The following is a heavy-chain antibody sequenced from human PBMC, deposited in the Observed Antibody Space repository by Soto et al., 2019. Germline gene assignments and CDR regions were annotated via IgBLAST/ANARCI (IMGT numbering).Heavy chain of an antibody. D-gene: IGHD3-10*01. J-gene: IGHJ6*02. V-gene: IGHV1-69*01. Sequence: QVQLVQSGAEVKKPGSSVKVSCKASGGTFSSYAISWVRQAPGQGLEWMGGIIPIFGTANYAQKFQGRVTITADEARSTAYMVLSSLSSEDTAVYYCAREIRNYYGSGPDYYYGMDVWGQGTTVTVSS. CDR3: AREIRNYYGSGPDYYYGMDV. CDR1: GGTFSSYA. CDR2: IIPIFGTA.